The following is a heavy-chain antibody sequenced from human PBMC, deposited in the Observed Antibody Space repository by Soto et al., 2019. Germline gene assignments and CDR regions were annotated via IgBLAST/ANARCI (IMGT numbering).Heavy chain of an antibody. CDR2: ISAYNGNT. D-gene: IGHD3-16*02. V-gene: IGHV1-18*01. J-gene: IGHJ4*02. CDR1: GYTFTSYG. Sequence: QVQLVQSGAEVKKPGASVKVSCKASGYTFTSYGISWVRQAPGQGLEWMGWISAYNGNTNYAQKLQGRVTMTTDTSKSTGYRELRSLRSDDTAVYYCARDPYDYVWGSYRLDYWGQGTLVTVSS. CDR3: ARDPYDYVWGSYRLDY.